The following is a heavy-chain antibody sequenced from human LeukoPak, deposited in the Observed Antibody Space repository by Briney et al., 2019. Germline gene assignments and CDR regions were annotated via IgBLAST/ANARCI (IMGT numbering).Heavy chain of an antibody. CDR2: IYHSGST. CDR1: GGSISSGGYY. V-gene: IGHV4-30-2*01. D-gene: IGHD4-11*01. J-gene: IGHJ4*02. Sequence: PSETLSLTCTVSGGSISSGGYYWSWIRQPPGKGLEWIGYIYHSGSTYYNPPLKSRVTISVDRSKNQFSLKLSSVTAADTAVYYCARDVTRWGASDYWGQGTLVTVSS. CDR3: ARDVTRWGASDY.